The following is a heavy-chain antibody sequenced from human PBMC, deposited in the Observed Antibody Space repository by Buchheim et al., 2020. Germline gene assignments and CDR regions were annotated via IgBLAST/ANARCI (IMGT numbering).Heavy chain of an antibody. CDR1: GFSFSSYW. J-gene: IGHJ4*02. CDR3: ARASYSSGSYDS. V-gene: IGHV3-74*01. CDR2: ITSDGSGT. D-gene: IGHD6-19*01. Sequence: EVQLVESGGGLVQPGGSLRLSCAASGFSFSSYWMHWVRQAPGRGLVWVSRITSDGSGTGYADSVKGRFTISRDNTKNTLYLQMNSLRVEDTAVYYCARASYSSGSYDSWGQGTL.